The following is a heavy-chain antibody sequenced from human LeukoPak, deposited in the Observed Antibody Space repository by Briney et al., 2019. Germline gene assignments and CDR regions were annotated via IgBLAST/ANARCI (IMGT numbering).Heavy chain of an antibody. Sequence: NPGGSLRLSCAASGFTFSNAWMSWVRQAPGKGLEWVGRIKSKTDGGTTDYAAPVKGRFTISRDDSKNTLYLQMNSLKTEDTAVYYCTTDPRTMIVVVTPHGRNWFDPWGQGTLVTVSS. D-gene: IGHD3-22*01. J-gene: IGHJ5*02. V-gene: IGHV3-15*01. CDR1: GFTFSNAW. CDR2: IKSKTDGGTT. CDR3: TTDPRTMIVVVTPHGRNWFDP.